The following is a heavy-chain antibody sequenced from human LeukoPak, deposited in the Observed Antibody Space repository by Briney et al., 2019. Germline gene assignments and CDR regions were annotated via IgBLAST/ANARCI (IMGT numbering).Heavy chain of an antibody. J-gene: IGHJ5*02. V-gene: IGHV1-2*02. CDR1: GYTFTGYY. CDR2: INPNSGGT. Sequence: ASVKVFCKASGYTFTGYYMHWVRQAPGQGLEWVGWINPNSGGTNYAQKFQGRVTMTRDTSISTAYMELSRLRSDDTAVYYCARDPRRYNWFDPWGQGTLVTISS. CDR3: ARDPRRYNWFDP.